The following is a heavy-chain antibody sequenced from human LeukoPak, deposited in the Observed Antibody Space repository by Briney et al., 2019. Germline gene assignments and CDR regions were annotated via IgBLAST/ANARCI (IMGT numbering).Heavy chain of an antibody. CDR2: ISAYNGNT. CDR3: ARDRPVMVAATNWFDP. J-gene: IGHJ5*02. V-gene: IGHV1-18*01. D-gene: IGHD2-15*01. Sequence: ASVKVSCKASGYTFTSYGISWVRQAPGQGLEWMGWISAYNGNTNYAQKLQGRVTMTTDTSTSTAYMELRSLRSDDTAVYYCARDRPVMVAATNWFDPWGQGTLVTVSS. CDR1: GYTFTSYG.